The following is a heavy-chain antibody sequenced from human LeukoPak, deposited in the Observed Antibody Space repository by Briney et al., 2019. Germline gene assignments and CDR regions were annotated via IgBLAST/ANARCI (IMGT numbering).Heavy chain of an antibody. CDR2: ISWNSGTI. CDR1: GFIFNNYA. D-gene: IGHD7-27*01. J-gene: IGHJ4*02. V-gene: IGHV3-9*01. Sequence: GGSLRLSCAGSGFIFNNYAMHWVRQPPGKGLEWVSGISWNSGTIDYADSVRCRFTISRDNAKNSLYLQMDSLRAEDTAVYYCAKDGGLWVSAHWGDSWGRGTLVTVSS. CDR3: AKDGGLWVSAHWGDS.